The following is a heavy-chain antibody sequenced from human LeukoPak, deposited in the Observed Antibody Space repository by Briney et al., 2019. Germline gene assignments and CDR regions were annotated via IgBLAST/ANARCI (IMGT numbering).Heavy chain of an antibody. CDR3: AKDRYDSSGYYDY. D-gene: IGHD3-22*01. CDR2: IIGSGGST. V-gene: IGHV3-23*01. J-gene: IGHJ4*02. Sequence: GGSLRLSCAASGFTFSSYAMSWVRRAPGKGLEWVSTIIGSGGSTYYADSVEGRFTISRDNSKNTLYLQMNSLTAADTAVYYCAKDRYDSSGYYDYWGQGTLVTVSS. CDR1: GFTFSSYA.